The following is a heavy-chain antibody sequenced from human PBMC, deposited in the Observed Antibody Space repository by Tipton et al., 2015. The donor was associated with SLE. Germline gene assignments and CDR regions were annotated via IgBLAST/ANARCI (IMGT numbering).Heavy chain of an antibody. CDR3: ARLTGSYCFDY. D-gene: IGHD1-26*01. CDR1: DYTFTNYG. Sequence: QLVQSGTEVKTPGASVKVSCKASDYTFTNYGISWVRQAPGQGLEWMGWISVYNGNTNYAQKFQGRVTMTTDTSTSTAYMELRSLRSDDTAVYYCARLTGSYCFDYWGQGTLVTVSS. CDR2: ISVYNGNT. J-gene: IGHJ4*02. V-gene: IGHV1-18*01.